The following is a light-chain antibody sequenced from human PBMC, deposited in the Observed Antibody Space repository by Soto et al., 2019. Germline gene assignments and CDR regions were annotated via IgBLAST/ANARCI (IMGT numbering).Light chain of an antibody. CDR2: DAS. Sequence: DIQMTQSPATLSAPFGDSVTITCRASQSISHWLAWYQQKPGKAPKFLIYDASSLESGVPSRFSGSGSGTEFTLTISSLQPDDFATYYCQHYNSYSEAFGQGTKVDIK. CDR3: QHYNSYSEA. V-gene: IGKV1-5*01. CDR1: QSISHW. J-gene: IGKJ1*01.